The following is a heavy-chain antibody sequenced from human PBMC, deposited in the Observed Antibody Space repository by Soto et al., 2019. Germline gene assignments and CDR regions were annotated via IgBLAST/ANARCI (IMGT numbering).Heavy chain of an antibody. CDR1: GFTFSSYA. J-gene: IGHJ6*02. V-gene: IGHV3-23*01. CDR3: AKDGGSIVVVPYYYGMDV. CDR2: ISGSGGST. Sequence: GGSLRLSCAASGFTFSSYAMSWVRQAPGKGLEWVSAISGSGGSTYYADSVKGRFTISRDNSKNTLYLQMNSLRAEDTAVYYCAKDGGSIVVVPYYYGMDVWGQGTTVTVSS. D-gene: IGHD2-2*01.